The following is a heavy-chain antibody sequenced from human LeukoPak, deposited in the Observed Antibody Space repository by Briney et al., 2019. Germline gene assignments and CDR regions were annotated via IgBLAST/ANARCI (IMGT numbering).Heavy chain of an antibody. CDR3: AKDHDSGYHDY. V-gene: IGHV3-23*01. J-gene: IGHJ4*02. CDR2: ITGSGGTT. CDR1: GFTFSSYG. Sequence: GGSLRLSCAASGFTFSSYGMSWVRQAPGKGLEWVSTITGSGGTTYYADSVQGRFTISRDNSKNTLYLQMNSLRAEDTAVYYCAKDHDSGYHDYWGQGTLVTVSS. D-gene: IGHD3-22*01.